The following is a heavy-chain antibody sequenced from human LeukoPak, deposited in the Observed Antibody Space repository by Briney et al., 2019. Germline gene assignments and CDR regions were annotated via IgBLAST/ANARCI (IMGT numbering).Heavy chain of an antibody. V-gene: IGHV4-59*01. CDR2: IYYSGST. J-gene: IGHJ4*02. D-gene: IGHD6-6*01. Sequence: PSETLSLTCTVSGGSISSYYWSWTRQPPGKGLEWIGYIYYSGSTNYNPSLKSRVTISVDTSKNQFSLKLSSVTAADTAVYYCASWSSSSYYFDYWGQGTLVTVSS. CDR1: GGSISSYY. CDR3: ASWSSSSYYFDY.